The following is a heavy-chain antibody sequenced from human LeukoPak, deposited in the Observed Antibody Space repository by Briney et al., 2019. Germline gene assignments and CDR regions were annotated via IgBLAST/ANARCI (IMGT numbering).Heavy chain of an antibody. CDR3: ARGTERASWFDP. Sequence: SETLSLTYAVPGGSISSGGYSWSWIRQPPGKGLEWIGYIYHSGSTYYSPSLKSRVTISVDRSKNQFSLKLSSVTAADTAVYYCARGTERASWFDPWGQGTLVTVSS. CDR1: GGSISSGGYS. CDR2: IYHSGST. J-gene: IGHJ5*02. V-gene: IGHV4-30-2*01. D-gene: IGHD1-1*01.